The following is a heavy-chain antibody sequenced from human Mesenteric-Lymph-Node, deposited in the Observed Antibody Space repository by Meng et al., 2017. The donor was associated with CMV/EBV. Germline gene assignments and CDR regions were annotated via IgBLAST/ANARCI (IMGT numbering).Heavy chain of an antibody. V-gene: IGHV4-39*01. J-gene: IGHJ3*02. CDR1: GGSISSSSYY. D-gene: IGHD2-2*02. CDR3: ARHFRYCSSTSCYTGIYDAFDI. Sequence: SETLSLTCTVSGGSISSSSYYWGWIRQPPGKGLEWIGSIYYSGSTYYNPSLKSRVTISVDTSKNQFSLKLSSVTAADTAVYYCARHFRYCSSTSCYTGIYDAFDIWGQGTMVTVSS. CDR2: IYYSGST.